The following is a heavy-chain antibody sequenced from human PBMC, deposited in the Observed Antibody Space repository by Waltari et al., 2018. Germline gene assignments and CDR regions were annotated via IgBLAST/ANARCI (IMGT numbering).Heavy chain of an antibody. Sequence: QVHLQESAPGLVKPSETLSLTCSVSGASLSTGGFYWGWVRQRPGKGLESIGYVYYDGESCYPPSLSSRIVISLDKTKNQFSLNLGSVTAADTATYFCVRATAGAASPFDYWGKGTLVTVSS. J-gene: IGHJ4*02. D-gene: IGHD6-19*01. CDR3: VRATAGAASPFDY. CDR1: GASLSTGGFY. V-gene: IGHV4-31*03. CDR2: VYYDGES.